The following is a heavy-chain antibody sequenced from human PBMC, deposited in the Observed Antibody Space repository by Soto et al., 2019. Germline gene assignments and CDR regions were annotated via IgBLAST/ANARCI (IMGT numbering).Heavy chain of an antibody. CDR1: GFTFSSYA. V-gene: IGHV3-23*01. D-gene: IGHD3-22*01. Sequence: GGSLRLSCAASGFTFSSYAMSWVRQAPGKGLEWVSAISGSGGSTYYADSVKGRFTISRDNSKNTLCLQMNSLRAEDTAVYYCAKDRAQTYYYDSSGPPADYWGQGTLVTVSS. CDR2: ISGSGGST. J-gene: IGHJ4*02. CDR3: AKDRAQTYYYDSSGPPADY.